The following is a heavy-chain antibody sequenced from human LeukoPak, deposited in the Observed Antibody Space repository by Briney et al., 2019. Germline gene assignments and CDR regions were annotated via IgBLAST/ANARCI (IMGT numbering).Heavy chain of an antibody. CDR1: GGSISSYY. CDR2: IYYSGST. J-gene: IGHJ4*02. Sequence: SETLSLTCTVSGGSISSYYWSWIRQPPGKGLEWIGYIYYSGSTNYNPSLKSRVTISVDTSKNQFSLKLSSVTAADTAVYYCARHGYYDSSGYYYDYWGQGTLVTVSS. V-gene: IGHV4-59*08. D-gene: IGHD3-22*01. CDR3: ARHGYYDSSGYYYDY.